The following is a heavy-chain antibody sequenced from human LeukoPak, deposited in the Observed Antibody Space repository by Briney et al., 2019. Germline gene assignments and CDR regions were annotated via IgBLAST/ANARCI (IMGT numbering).Heavy chain of an antibody. CDR1: GFTFSNYG. D-gene: IGHD1-26*01. Sequence: PGGSLRLSCAASGFTFSNYGMHWVRQAPGKGLEWVSVISYDGSNKYYADSVKGRFTISRDNSKNTLYLQMNSLRAEDTAMYYCAKNSGSTALWGQGTLVTDSS. CDR2: ISYDGSNK. V-gene: IGHV3-30*18. J-gene: IGHJ4*02. CDR3: AKNSGSTAL.